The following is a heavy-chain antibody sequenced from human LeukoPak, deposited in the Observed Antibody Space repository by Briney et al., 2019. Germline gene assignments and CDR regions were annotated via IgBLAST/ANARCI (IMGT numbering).Heavy chain of an antibody. V-gene: IGHV1-2*06. J-gene: IGHJ6*02. CDR2: INPNSGGT. CDR1: GYTFTGYY. D-gene: IGHD3-10*01. Sequence: ASVKVSCKASGYTFTGYYMHWVRQAPGQGLEWMGRINPNSGGTNYAQKFQGRVTITADESTSTAYMELSSLRSEDTAVYYCARDRSPSGSPTPYYYYGMDVWGQGTTVTVSS. CDR3: ARDRSPSGSPTPYYYYGMDV.